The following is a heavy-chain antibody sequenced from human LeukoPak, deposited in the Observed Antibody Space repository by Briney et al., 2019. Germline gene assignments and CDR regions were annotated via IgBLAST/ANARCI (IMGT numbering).Heavy chain of an antibody. CDR1: GGSISSSSYY. Sequence: SETLSLTCTVSGGSISSSSYYWGWIRQPPGKGLEWIGSISYSGSTYYNPSLKSRVTISEDTSKNQFSLRLSSVTAADTAVYYCAGTGGDYYFDYWGREPWSPSPQ. J-gene: IGHJ4*02. CDR3: AGTGGDYYFDY. CDR2: ISYSGST. D-gene: IGHD3-16*01. V-gene: IGHV4-39*01.